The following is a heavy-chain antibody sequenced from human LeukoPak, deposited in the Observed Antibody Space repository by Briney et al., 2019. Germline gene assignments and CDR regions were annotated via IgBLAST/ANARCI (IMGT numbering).Heavy chain of an antibody. V-gene: IGHV1-46*01. CDR3: ARGPPNWGYDY. D-gene: IGHD7-27*01. CDR2: IHPSGGST. Sequence: GASVRVSCKASGYMFTSYYMHWVRQAPGQGLEWMGIIHPSGGSTSYAQKFQGRVTMTRDTSTSTVYMELSSLRSEDTAVYYCARGPPNWGYDYWGQGTLVTVSS. J-gene: IGHJ4*02. CDR1: GYMFTSYY.